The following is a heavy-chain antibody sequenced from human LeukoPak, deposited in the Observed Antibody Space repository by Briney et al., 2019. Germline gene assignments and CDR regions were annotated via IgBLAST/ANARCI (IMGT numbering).Heavy chain of an antibody. V-gene: IGHV3-7*01. Sequence: GGSLRLSCAASGFTFSNYWMSWVRQAPGKGLEWVANIKQDESEKYYADSVKGRFTISRDNAKNSLYLQMNSLRAEDTALYYCVTHEVTVVTRSTFDFWGQGTLVTVPS. D-gene: IGHD4-23*01. CDR2: IKQDESEK. J-gene: IGHJ4*02. CDR1: GFTFSNYW. CDR3: VTHEVTVVTRSTFDF.